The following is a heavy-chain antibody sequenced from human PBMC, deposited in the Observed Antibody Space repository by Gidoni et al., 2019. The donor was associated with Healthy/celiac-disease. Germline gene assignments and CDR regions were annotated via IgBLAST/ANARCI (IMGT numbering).Heavy chain of an antibody. Sequence: QVQLQQWGAGLLKPSETLSLTCAVYGGSSSGYYWSWIRQPPGKGLEWIGEINHSGSTNYNPSLKSRVTISVDTSKNQCSLKLSSVTAADTAVYYCARGRPVITMIVGLRWFDPWGQGTLVTVSS. CDR2: INHSGST. J-gene: IGHJ5*02. CDR1: GGSSSGYY. D-gene: IGHD3-22*01. V-gene: IGHV4-34*01. CDR3: ARGRPVITMIVGLRWFDP.